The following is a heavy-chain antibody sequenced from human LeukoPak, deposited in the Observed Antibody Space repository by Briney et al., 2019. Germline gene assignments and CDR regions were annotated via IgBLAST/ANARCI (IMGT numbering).Heavy chain of an antibody. CDR2: ISSSSSYI. Sequence: GRSLRLSCAASGFTFSSYSMNWVRQAPGKGLEWVSSISSSSSYIYYADSVKGRFTISRDNAKNSLYLQMNSLRAEDTAVYYCARDYVITAVGVYYGMDVWGQGTTVTVSS. CDR3: ARDYVITAVGVYYGMDV. J-gene: IGHJ6*02. CDR1: GFTFSSYS. D-gene: IGHD4-23*01. V-gene: IGHV3-21*01.